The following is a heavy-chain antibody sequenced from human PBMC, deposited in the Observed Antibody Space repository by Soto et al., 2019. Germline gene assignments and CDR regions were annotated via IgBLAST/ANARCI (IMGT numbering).Heavy chain of an antibody. CDR3: ARDLLLGPASSSSFP. V-gene: IGHV3-30-3*01. J-gene: IGHJ3*01. CDR1: GFTFSSYA. Sequence: QPGGALRLCCAASGFTFSSYAMHGVRQAPGKGLEWVAVISYDGSNKYYADSVKGRFTISRDNSKNTLYLQMNSLRAEDTAVYYCARDLLLGPASSSSFPWGQGTMVTVSS. CDR2: ISYDGSNK. D-gene: IGHD6-6*01.